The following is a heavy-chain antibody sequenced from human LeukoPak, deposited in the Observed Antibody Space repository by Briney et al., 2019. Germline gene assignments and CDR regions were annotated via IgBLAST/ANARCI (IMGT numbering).Heavy chain of an antibody. Sequence: GGSLRLSCAASGFTFSSYATSWVRQAPGKGLEWVSAISGSGGSTYYADSVKGRFTISRDNSKNTLYLQMNSLRAEDTAVYYCAKVIRERYSSSWPGFDPWGQGTLVTVSS. D-gene: IGHD6-13*01. CDR3: AKVIRERYSSSWPGFDP. CDR2: ISGSGGST. V-gene: IGHV3-23*01. J-gene: IGHJ5*02. CDR1: GFTFSSYA.